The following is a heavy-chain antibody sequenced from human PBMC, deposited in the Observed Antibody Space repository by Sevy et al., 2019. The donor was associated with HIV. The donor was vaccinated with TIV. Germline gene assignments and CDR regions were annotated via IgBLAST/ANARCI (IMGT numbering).Heavy chain of an antibody. Sequence: GSLRLSCAASGFTLSDYYMSWIRQAPGKGLEWVSYISGSDNTKYYADSVKGRFTISRDNAKNPLYLQMNSLRAEDTAVYYCARDHVKDGDLGDYYYFAMDVWGQGTTVTVSS. CDR1: GFTLSDYY. D-gene: IGHD4-17*01. CDR3: ARDHVKDGDLGDYYYFAMDV. V-gene: IGHV3-11*01. J-gene: IGHJ6*02. CDR2: ISGSDNTK.